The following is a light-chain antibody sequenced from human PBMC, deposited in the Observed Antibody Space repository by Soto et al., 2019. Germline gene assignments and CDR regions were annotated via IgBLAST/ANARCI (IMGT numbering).Light chain of an antibody. V-gene: IGLV2-14*01. CDR3: SSYSIINTLDVV. Sequence: QSALTQPASVSGSPGQSITISCTGTSSDVGTYDSVSWYQQHPGKAPKLIIYDVSNRPSGGSSRFSGSKSDNTASLTISGLQAEDEADYYCSSYSIINTLDVVFGGGTKLTVL. CDR2: DVS. CDR1: SSDVGTYDS. J-gene: IGLJ2*01.